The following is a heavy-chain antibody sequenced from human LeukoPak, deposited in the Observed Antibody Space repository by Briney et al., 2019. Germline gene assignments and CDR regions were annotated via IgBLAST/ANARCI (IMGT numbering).Heavy chain of an antibody. CDR3: ARDFYDFWGGYWV. J-gene: IGHJ4*02. CDR2: IFRDGSR. CDR1: GFTVSSNY. D-gene: IGHD3-3*01. V-gene: IGHV3-53*01. Sequence: QPGGSLRLSCAVSGFTVSSNYMSWVRQAPGKGLQWVSTIFRDGSRYYEDSVRGRFSISRDDSKNILSLQMTNLRAEDTAAYYCARDFYDFWGGYWVWGQGTLVTVSS.